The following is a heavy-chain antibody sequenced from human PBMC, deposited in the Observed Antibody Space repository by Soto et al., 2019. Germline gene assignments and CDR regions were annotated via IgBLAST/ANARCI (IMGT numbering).Heavy chain of an antibody. Sequence: PGGSLRLSCAASGFDASDHFVTWVRQAPGRGLEWVSTINNAGSTFYADSVKGRFTISGDNSKNTLYLQMNSLRVEDTAMYYCGRENYYYGMDVWGQGTAVTGSS. CDR2: INNAGST. J-gene: IGHJ6*02. CDR3: GRENYYYGMDV. V-gene: IGHV3-66*01. CDR1: GFDASDHF.